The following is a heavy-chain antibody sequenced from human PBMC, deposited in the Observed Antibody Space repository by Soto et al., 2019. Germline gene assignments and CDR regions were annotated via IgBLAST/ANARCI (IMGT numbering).Heavy chain of an antibody. J-gene: IGHJ4*02. Sequence: QVQLVESGGGVVQPGRSLRLSCAASGFTFSSYAMHWVRQAPGKGLEWVAVISYDGSNKYYADSVKGRFTISRDNSKNTLYLQMNSLRAEDTAVYYCARVSGRISLYATFDYWGQGTLVTVSS. D-gene: IGHD1-26*01. CDR1: GFTFSSYA. CDR2: ISYDGSNK. CDR3: ARVSGRISLYATFDY. V-gene: IGHV3-30-3*01.